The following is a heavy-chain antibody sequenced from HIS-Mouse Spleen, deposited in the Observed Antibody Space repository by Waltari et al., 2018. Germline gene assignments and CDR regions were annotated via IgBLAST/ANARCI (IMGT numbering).Heavy chain of an antibody. CDR1: GYSISSGYY. V-gene: IGHV4-38-2*02. J-gene: IGHJ4*02. CDR2: IYHSGRT. CDR3: ARGSRLDY. D-gene: IGHD6-13*01. Sequence: QVQLQESGPGLVKPSETLSLTCTVSGYSISSGYYWGWIRQPPGKGLEWIGSIYHSGRTDYNPSLKSRVTISVDTSKNQFSLKLSSVTAADTAVYYCARGSRLDYWGQGTLVTVSS.